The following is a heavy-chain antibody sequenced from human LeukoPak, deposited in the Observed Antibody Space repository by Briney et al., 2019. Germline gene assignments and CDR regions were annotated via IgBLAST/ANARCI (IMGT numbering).Heavy chain of an antibody. V-gene: IGHV3-33*01. CDR3: ARAHLPGEGGDY. CDR2: IWYDGSNK. D-gene: IGHD2-21*01. J-gene: IGHJ4*02. Sequence: GGSLRLSCAASGFTFSSYGMHWVRQAPGKGLEWVAVIWYDGSNKYYADSVKGRFTISRDNSKNTLYLQMNSLRAEDTAVYYCARAHLPGEGGDYWGQGTLVTVSS. CDR1: GFTFSSYG.